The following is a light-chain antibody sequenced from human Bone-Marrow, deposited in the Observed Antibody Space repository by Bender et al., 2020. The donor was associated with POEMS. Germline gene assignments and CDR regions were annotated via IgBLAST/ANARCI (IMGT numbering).Light chain of an antibody. V-gene: IGLV3-1*01. CDR1: KLGDKY. CDR3: SSYTTSRTYV. Sequence: SYEVSQPPSVSVSPGQTATITCSGDKLGDKYVCWYQQKPGQSPVVVIYEDSKRPSGIPERFSGSNSGNTASLTISGLQAVDEADYYCSSYTTSRTYVFGTGTTVTV. CDR2: EDS. J-gene: IGLJ1*01.